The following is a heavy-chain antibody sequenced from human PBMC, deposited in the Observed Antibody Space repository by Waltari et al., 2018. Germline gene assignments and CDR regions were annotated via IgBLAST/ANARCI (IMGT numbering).Heavy chain of an antibody. D-gene: IGHD1-26*01. CDR3: ARDLVVGSGDY. CDR1: GYTFTGYQ. CDR2: INPNSGGT. J-gene: IGHJ4*02. V-gene: IGHV1-2*02. Sequence: VKLVQSGGEVKKPGASVKVSCKASGYTFTGYQIHWVRQAPGQGLEWMGWINPNSGGTNYAQNFQGRVTITRDTSIRTAYMELSRLRSDDTAMYYCARDLVVGSGDYWGQGTLVTVSS.